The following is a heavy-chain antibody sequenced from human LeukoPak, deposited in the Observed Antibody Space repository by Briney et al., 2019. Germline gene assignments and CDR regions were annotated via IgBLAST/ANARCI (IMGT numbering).Heavy chain of an antibody. CDR1: GDSVSSNSAA. Sequence: TSQTLSLTCAISGDSVSSNSAAWHWIRQSPSRGLEWLGRTYYRSKWYSDYAVSVKSRITINADTSKNQFSLQLNSVTPEDTAVYYCAKDRTGAPAYYFDYWGQGTLVTVSS. CDR2: TYYRSKWYS. V-gene: IGHV6-1*01. CDR3: AKDRTGAPAYYFDY. J-gene: IGHJ4*02. D-gene: IGHD1-14*01.